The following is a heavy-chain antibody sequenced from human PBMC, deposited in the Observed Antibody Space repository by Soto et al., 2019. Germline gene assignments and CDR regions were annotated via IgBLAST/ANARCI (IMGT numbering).Heavy chain of an antibody. V-gene: IGHV1-69*01. Sequence: QVQLVQSGAEVKKPGSSVKVSCKASGGTFSSYAISWVRQAPGQGLEWMGGIIPIFGTANYAQKFQGRVTITADESPSAAYMELSGLRSEDTAVYYCARVLRIAAAADGGFDYWGQGTLVTVSS. CDR3: ARVLRIAAAADGGFDY. D-gene: IGHD6-13*01. CDR2: IIPIFGTA. J-gene: IGHJ4*02. CDR1: GGTFSSYA.